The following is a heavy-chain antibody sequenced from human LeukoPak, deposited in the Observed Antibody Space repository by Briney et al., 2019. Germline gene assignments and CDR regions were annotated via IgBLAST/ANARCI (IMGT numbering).Heavy chain of an antibody. J-gene: IGHJ6*03. CDR3: ARDQRVESPDLFSDYYYYMDV. D-gene: IGHD5-24*01. Sequence: SETLFLTCTVPGASISSGHYSTTCIRRPAGKGLEMIGRVYASGTTDYKPSLTITVTKSTDTSYIQFCRKLTYVTAADTAVYYCARDQRVESPDLFSDYYYYMDVGGKGTTVTVSS. CDR2: VYASGTT. CDR1: GASISSGHYS. V-gene: IGHV4-61*02.